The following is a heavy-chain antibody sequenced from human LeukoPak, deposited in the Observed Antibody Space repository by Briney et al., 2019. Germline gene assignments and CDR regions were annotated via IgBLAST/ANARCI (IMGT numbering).Heavy chain of an antibody. Sequence: KTSETLSLTCTVSGVSVSSYYWNWIRQPPGKGLEWIGYIYYSGSTNYNPSLKSRVTISVDTSKNQVSLKLSSVTAADTAVYYCARPSSGWSFDYWGQGSLVTVSS. V-gene: IGHV4-59*02. J-gene: IGHJ4*02. CDR3: ARPSSGWSFDY. CDR2: IYYSGST. D-gene: IGHD6-19*01. CDR1: GVSVSSYY.